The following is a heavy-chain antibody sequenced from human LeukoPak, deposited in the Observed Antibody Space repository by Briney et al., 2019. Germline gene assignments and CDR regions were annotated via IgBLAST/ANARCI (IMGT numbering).Heavy chain of an antibody. CDR3: AREERYCGGDCYS. V-gene: IGHV1-69*01. CDR1: GGTFSSYA. D-gene: IGHD2-21*02. Sequence: SVKVSCKASGGTFSSYAISWVRRAPGQGLEWMGGIIPIFGTANYAQKFQGRVTITADESTSTACMELSSLRSEDTAVYYCAREERYCGGDCYSWGQGTLVTVSS. CDR2: IIPIFGTA. J-gene: IGHJ5*02.